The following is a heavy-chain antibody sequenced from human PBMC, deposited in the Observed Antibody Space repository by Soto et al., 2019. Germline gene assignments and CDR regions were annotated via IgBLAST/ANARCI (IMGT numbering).Heavy chain of an antibody. J-gene: IGHJ5*02. V-gene: IGHV4-39*01. CDR2: IFYSGGT. CDR1: GASILDSTYY. D-gene: IGHD3-22*01. Sequence: QLLLQESGPGLVKPSETLSLPCTVSGASILDSTYYWAWIRQSPGKVLEWIGTIFYSGGTFYTSSLKSRVTLSVDTSHKQLSLKLICVTAADQAVYYCARQASGYYNGCFEPWGQGALVTVSS. CDR3: ARQASGYYNGCFEP.